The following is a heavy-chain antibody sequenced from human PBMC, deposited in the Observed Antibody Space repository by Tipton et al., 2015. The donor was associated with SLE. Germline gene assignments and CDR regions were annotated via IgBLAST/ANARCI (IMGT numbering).Heavy chain of an antibody. Sequence: TPSLTCTVSGGSISSSSYYWGWIRQPPGKGLEWIGSIYYSGSTYYNPSLRSRVTISVDTSKNQFSLKLSSVTAADTAVYYCMVQGDPYYYYGMDVWGQGTTVTVSS. D-gene: IGHD3-10*01. CDR1: GGSISSSSYY. CDR2: IYYSGST. J-gene: IGHJ6*02. CDR3: MVQGDPYYYYGMDV. V-gene: IGHV4-39*07.